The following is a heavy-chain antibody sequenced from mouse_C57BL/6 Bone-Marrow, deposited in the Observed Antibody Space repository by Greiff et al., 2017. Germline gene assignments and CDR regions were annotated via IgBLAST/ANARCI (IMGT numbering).Heavy chain of an antibody. V-gene: IGHV1-53*01. J-gene: IGHJ2*01. CDR1: GYTFTSYW. Sequence: QVQLQQPGTELVKPGASVKLSCKASGYTFTSYWMHWVKQRPGQGLEWIGNINPSNGGTNYNEKFKSKATLTVDKSSSPAYMQLSSLTSEDSAVYYCARGQLRLGDFDYWGQGTTLTVSS. CDR2: INPSNGGT. CDR3: ARGQLRLGDFDY. D-gene: IGHD3-2*02.